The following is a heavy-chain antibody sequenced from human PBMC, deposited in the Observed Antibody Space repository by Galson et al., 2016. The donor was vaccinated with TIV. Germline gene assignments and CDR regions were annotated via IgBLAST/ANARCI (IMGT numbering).Heavy chain of an antibody. J-gene: IGHJ6*02. CDR2: IIPIIGIG. CDR1: GGTLNSYT. V-gene: IGHV1-69*02. Sequence: SVKVSCKASGGTLNSYTISWVRLAPGQGLEWMGRIIPIIGIGNSAKKFQGRVTITADRSTSTAYMELSSLRSEDTAVYYSHVVITSGDPYGLDVWGQGTTVTVSS. D-gene: IGHD3-22*01. CDR3: HVVITSGDPYGLDV.